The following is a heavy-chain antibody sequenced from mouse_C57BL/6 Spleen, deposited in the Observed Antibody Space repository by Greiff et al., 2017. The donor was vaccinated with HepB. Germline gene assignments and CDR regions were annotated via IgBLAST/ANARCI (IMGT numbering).Heavy chain of an antibody. V-gene: IGHV1-50*01. D-gene: IGHD2-3*01. CDR3: ARWLLFYAMDY. CDR2: IDPSDSYT. J-gene: IGHJ4*01. CDR1: GYTFTSYW. Sequence: QVQLQQPGAELVKPGASVKLSCKASGYTFTSYWMQWVKQSPGQGLEWIGEIDPSDSYTNYNQKFKGKATLTVDTSSSTAYMQLSSLTSEDSAVYYCARWLLFYAMDYWGQGTSVTVSS.